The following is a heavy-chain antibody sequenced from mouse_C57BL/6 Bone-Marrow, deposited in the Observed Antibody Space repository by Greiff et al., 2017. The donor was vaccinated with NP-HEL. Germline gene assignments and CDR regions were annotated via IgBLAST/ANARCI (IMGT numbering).Heavy chain of an antibody. V-gene: IGHV10-1*01. CDR1: GFSFNTYA. Sequence: EVHLVESGGGLVQPKGSLKLSCAASGFSFNTYAMNWVRQAPGKGLEWVARIRSKSNNYATYYADSVKDRFTISRDDSESMLYLQMNNLKTEDTAMYYCVRRRRGNYYAMDYWGQGTSVTVSS. CDR3: VRRRRGNYYAMDY. CDR2: IRSKSNNYAT. J-gene: IGHJ4*01.